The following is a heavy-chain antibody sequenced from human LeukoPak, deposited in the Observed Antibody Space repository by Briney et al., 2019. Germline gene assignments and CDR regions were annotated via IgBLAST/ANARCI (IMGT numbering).Heavy chain of an antibody. D-gene: IGHD6-13*01. V-gene: IGHV4-59*08. CDR2: ISDSGST. CDR1: GGSVSSHY. J-gene: IGHJ6*02. Sequence: SETLSLTCTVSGGSVSSHYWSWIRQPPGKGLQWIGYISDSGSTNYNPSLKSRVTISVDTSKNQFSLKLSSVTAADTAVYYCARHGVSAARYYYGMDVWGQGTTVTVSS. CDR3: ARHGVSAARYYYGMDV.